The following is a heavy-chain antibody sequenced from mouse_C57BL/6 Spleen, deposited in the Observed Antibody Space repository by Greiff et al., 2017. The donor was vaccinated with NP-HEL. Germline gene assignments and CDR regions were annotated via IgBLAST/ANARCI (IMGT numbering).Heavy chain of an antibody. V-gene: IGHV1-50*01. D-gene: IGHD2-2*01. Sequence: QVQLQQPGAELVKPGASVKLSCKASGYTFTSYWMQWVKQRPGQGLEWIGEIDPSDSYTNYNQKFKGKATLTVDTSSSTAYMQLSSLTSEDSAVYYCARARGYDGYYFDYWGQGTTLTVSS. CDR1: GYTFTSYW. CDR3: ARARGYDGYYFDY. J-gene: IGHJ2*01. CDR2: IDPSDSYT.